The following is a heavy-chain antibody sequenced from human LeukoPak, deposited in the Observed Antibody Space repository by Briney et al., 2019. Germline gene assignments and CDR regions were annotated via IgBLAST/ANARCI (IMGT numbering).Heavy chain of an antibody. CDR1: AFTFSSYS. V-gene: IGHV3-21*01. Sequence: GGSLRLSCAASAFTFSSYSMIWVRQAPGKGLEWVSSIDITTTFIYYADSVKGRFTISRDNARNSLYLQMSSLRVEDTGVYYCARVEWSAVTRTLDNWGQETLVTVSS. J-gene: IGHJ4*02. CDR2: IDITTTFI. D-gene: IGHD3-3*01. CDR3: ARVEWSAVTRTLDN.